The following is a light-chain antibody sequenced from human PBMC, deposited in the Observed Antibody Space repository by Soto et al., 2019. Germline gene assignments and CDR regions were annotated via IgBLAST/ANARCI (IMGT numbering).Light chain of an antibody. CDR3: QQYGSFPIT. CDR2: GAS. J-gene: IGKJ5*01. V-gene: IGKV3-20*01. Sequence: EIVLTQSPGTLSLSPGERATLSCSASQSVSSNLAWYQQKPGQAPRLLIYGASSRATGIPDRFSGSGSGTDFTLTISRLEPEDFAVYYCQQYGSFPITFGQGTRLEIK. CDR1: QSVSSN.